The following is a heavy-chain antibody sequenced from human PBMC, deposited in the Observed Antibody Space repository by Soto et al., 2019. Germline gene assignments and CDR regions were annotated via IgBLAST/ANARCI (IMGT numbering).Heavy chain of an antibody. Sequence: QVQLQESGPGLVKPSETLSLTCTVSGGSMNNYYWNWIRQSPGKGLEWIGYVYYRGSTNYNPSLKSRVPISIDMSKNQFSLKLRSVTAADTAVYYCAREDNWNESWFDPWGQGTLVTVSS. CDR1: GGSMNNYY. D-gene: IGHD1-20*01. V-gene: IGHV4-59*01. J-gene: IGHJ5*02. CDR2: VYYRGST. CDR3: AREDNWNESWFDP.